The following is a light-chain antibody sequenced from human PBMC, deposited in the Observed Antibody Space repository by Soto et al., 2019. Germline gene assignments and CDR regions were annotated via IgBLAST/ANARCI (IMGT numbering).Light chain of an antibody. CDR2: GAS. CDR1: QIVSSNY. J-gene: IGKJ1*01. Sequence: EIVLTQSPGTLSLSPGERATLSCRASQIVSSNYLAWYQQSPGQAPRLLIYGASNRATGIPDRFSGSGSGTDLTLTITRLEPEDFAVYYCQQYGISPWTFGQGTNVEIK. CDR3: QQYGISPWT. V-gene: IGKV3-20*01.